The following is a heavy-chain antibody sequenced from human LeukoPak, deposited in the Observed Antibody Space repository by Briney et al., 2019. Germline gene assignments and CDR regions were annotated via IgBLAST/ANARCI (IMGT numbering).Heavy chain of an antibody. Sequence: PSETLSLTCTVSGGSISSYYWSWIRQPPGKGLEWIGYIYYSGSTKYNPSLKSRVTISVDTSMNQFSLNLSSVTAADTAVYYCARHQGGYFYFDYWGQGTLVTVSS. CDR3: ARHQGGYFYFDY. CDR2: IYYSGST. D-gene: IGHD1-26*01. J-gene: IGHJ4*02. CDR1: GGSISSYY. V-gene: IGHV4-59*08.